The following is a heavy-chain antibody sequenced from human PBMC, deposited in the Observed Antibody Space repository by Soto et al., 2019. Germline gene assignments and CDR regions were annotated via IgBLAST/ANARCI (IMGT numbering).Heavy chain of an antibody. Sequence: QVQLVESGGGVVQPGRSLRLSCAASGFTFSSYGMHWVRQAPGKGLEWVAVIWYDGSNKYYADYVKGRFTISRDNSKNPLYLQMNSLRAEDTAVYYCARGWGYSSSWFFDYSGQGTLVTVSS. J-gene: IGHJ4*02. CDR1: GFTFSSYG. CDR3: ARGWGYSSSWFFDY. CDR2: IWYDGSNK. V-gene: IGHV3-33*01. D-gene: IGHD6-13*01.